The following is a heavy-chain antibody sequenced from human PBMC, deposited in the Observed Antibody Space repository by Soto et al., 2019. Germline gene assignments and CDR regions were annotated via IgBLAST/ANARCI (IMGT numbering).Heavy chain of an antibody. CDR2: ISYDGSNK. J-gene: IGHJ6*02. CDR3: AKDKGAGAIAAAGSHYYYYGMDV. Sequence: GGSLRLSCAASGFTFSSYGMHWVRQAPGKGLEWVAVISYDGSNKYYADSVKGRFTISRDNSKNTLYLQMNSLRAEDTAVYDCAKDKGAGAIAAAGSHYYYYGMDVWGQGTTVTVSS. V-gene: IGHV3-30*18. CDR1: GFTFSSYG. D-gene: IGHD6-13*01.